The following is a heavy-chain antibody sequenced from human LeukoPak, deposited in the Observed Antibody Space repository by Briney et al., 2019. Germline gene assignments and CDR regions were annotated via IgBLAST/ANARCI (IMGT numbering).Heavy chain of an antibody. CDR3: AREGQYYDTSGFFDY. CDR2: INPDSGGT. V-gene: IGHV1-2*02. Sequence: ASVKVSCKASGYTFTGYYIHWVRQAPGQGLEWMGWINPDSGGTKYAQKFQGRVTMTRDTSISTAYMGLSRLTSDDTAVYYCAREGQYYDTSGFFDYWGQGTLVTVSS. J-gene: IGHJ4*02. D-gene: IGHD3-22*01. CDR1: GYTFTGYY.